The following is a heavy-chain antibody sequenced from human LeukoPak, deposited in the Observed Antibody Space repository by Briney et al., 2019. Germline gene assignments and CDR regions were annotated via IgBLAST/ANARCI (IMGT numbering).Heavy chain of an antibody. D-gene: IGHD5-18*01. CDR3: ARHSGYSYASFDY. CDR2: IYYSGST. V-gene: IGHV4-59*05. Sequence: PSETLSLTCTVSGGSISSYYWSWIRQPPGKGLEWIGSIYYSGSTYYNPSLKSRVTISVDTSKNQFSLKLTSVTAADTAVYYCARHSGYSYASFDYWGQGTLVTVSS. CDR1: GGSISSYY. J-gene: IGHJ4*02.